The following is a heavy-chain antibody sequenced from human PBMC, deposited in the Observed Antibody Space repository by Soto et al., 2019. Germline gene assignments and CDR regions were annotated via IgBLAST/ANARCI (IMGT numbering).Heavy chain of an antibody. J-gene: IGHJ3*02. Sequence: QVQLQESGPGLVKPSETLSLTCTVSGGSISSYYWSWIRQPPGKGLEWIGYIYYSGSTNYNPSLKGRVTISVDTSKNQFSLKLSSVTAADTAVYYCARDYGGATTYDDAFDIWGQGTMVTVSS. CDR2: IYYSGST. CDR1: GGSISSYY. D-gene: IGHD5-12*01. V-gene: IGHV4-59*01. CDR3: ARDYGGATTYDDAFDI.